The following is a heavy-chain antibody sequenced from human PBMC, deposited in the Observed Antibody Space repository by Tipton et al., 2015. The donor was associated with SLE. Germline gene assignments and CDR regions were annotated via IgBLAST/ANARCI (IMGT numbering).Heavy chain of an antibody. D-gene: IGHD2-15*01. CDR3: AREGCSGGSCYLGY. CDR2: IKQDGSEK. J-gene: IGHJ4*02. Sequence: GSLRLSCAASGFTFSSYWMSWVRQAPGKGLEWVANIKQDGSEKYYVDSVKGRFTISRDNAKNSLYLQMNSLRAEDTAVYYCAREGCSGGSCYLGYWGQGTLVTVSS. CDR1: GFTFSSYW. V-gene: IGHV3-7*01.